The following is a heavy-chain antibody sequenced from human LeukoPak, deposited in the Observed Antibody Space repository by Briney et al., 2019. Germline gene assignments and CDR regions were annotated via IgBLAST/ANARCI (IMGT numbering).Heavy chain of an antibody. D-gene: IGHD5-24*01. CDR1: GYSISSGYY. J-gene: IGHJ4*02. CDR2: IYHSGST. Sequence: SETLSLTCAVSGYSISSGYYWGWIRQPPGKGLEWIGSIYHSGSTYYNPSLKSRVTISVDTSKNQFSLKLSSVTAADTAVYYCASKKRDGYNPMPYDYWGQGTLVTVSS. V-gene: IGHV4-38-2*01. CDR3: ASKKRDGYNPMPYDY.